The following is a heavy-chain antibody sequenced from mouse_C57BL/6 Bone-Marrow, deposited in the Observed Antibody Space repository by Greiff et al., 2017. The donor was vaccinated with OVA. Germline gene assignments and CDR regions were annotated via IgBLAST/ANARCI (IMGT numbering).Heavy chain of an antibody. D-gene: IGHD2-5*01. J-gene: IGHJ2*01. CDR1: GYTFTSYW. CDR3: ARKRGGSNYVLDY. CDR2: IYPGSGST. Sequence: VQLQQPGAELVKPGASVKMSCKASGYTFTSYWITWVKQRPGKGLEWIGDIYPGSGSTYYNEKFKGKATLTAEKSSSTAYMQLSSLTSEDSAVYFCARKRGGSNYVLDYWGQGTTLTVSS. V-gene: IGHV1-55*01.